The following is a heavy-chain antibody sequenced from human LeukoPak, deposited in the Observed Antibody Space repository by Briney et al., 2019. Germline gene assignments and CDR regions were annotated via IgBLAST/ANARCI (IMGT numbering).Heavy chain of an antibody. CDR2: ITDTSVGDST. Sequence: LSGGSLRLSCAASGFTFTSYAMSWARLTPGKGLEWVSFITDTSVGDSTYYADSVRGRFTISRDSSKSTLYLQMNSLRAEDTAVYYCTKVSTTGVGGRGYFDQWGQGTQVTVSS. CDR3: TKVSTTGVGGRGYFDQ. CDR1: GFTFTSYA. V-gene: IGHV3-23*01. J-gene: IGHJ4*02. D-gene: IGHD1-1*01.